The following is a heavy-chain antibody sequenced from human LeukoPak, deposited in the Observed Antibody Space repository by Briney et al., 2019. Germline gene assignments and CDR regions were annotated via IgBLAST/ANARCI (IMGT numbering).Heavy chain of an antibody. Sequence: GGSLRLSCAASGFTFSNHIMHWVRQAPGKGLEWVAGIWYDGCNKYYGDSVRGRFTISKDDSENTLYLQVNSLRAEDTAVYHCARDTFYYGSGTYYYHYFDYWGQGTLVTVSS. V-gene: IGHV3-33*01. CDR2: IWYDGCNK. J-gene: IGHJ4*02. D-gene: IGHD3-10*01. CDR3: ARDTFYYGSGTYYYHYFDY. CDR1: GFTFSNHI.